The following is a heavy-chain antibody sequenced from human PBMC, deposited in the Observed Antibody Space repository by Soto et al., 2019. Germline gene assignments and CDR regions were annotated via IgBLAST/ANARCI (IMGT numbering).Heavy chain of an antibody. V-gene: IGHV4-59*01. D-gene: IGHD5-12*01. Sequence: SVTLPRPWSVSASSLSSYFWSWMRQSPGKGLEWIGYIYDNGNTNYNPSLASRVAISVNTSKNYFSLKLNSVTVADTAVFYCGRGGASSRWLERWRQRNLVIVS. CDR2: IYDNGNT. CDR3: GRGGASSRWLER. J-gene: IGHJ4*02. CDR1: ASSLSSYF.